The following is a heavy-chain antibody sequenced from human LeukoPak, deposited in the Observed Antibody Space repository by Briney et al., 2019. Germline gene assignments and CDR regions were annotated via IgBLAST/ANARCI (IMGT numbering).Heavy chain of an antibody. CDR2: INAGNGNT. Sequence: ASVKVSCKASGYTFTSYAMHWVRQAPGQRLEWMGWINAGNGNTKYSQEFQGRVTITRDTSASTAYMELSSLRSEDMAVYYCARGHDSTTGTFDYWGQGTLVTVSS. V-gene: IGHV1-3*03. CDR3: ARGHDSTTGTFDY. D-gene: IGHD3-22*01. J-gene: IGHJ4*02. CDR1: GYTFTSYA.